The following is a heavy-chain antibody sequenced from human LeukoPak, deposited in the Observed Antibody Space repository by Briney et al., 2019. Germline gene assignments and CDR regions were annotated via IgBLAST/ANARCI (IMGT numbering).Heavy chain of an antibody. J-gene: IGHJ4*02. CDR2: ISAYNGNT. CDR3: ARDSFLAAAGNLDY. Sequence: VKVSREPSLYTLSSDVICWVRATPGEGVGCVGWISAYNGNTNYAQQLQGRVTMTTDTSTSTAYMELRSLRSDDTAVYYCARDSFLAAAGNLDYWGQGTLVTVSS. CDR1: LYTLSSDV. D-gene: IGHD6-13*01. V-gene: IGHV1-18*01.